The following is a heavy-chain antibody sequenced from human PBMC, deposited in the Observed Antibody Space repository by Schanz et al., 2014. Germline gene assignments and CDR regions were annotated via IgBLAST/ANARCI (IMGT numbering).Heavy chain of an antibody. V-gene: IGHV4-59*11. D-gene: IGHD2-8*02. J-gene: IGHJ4*02. CDR1: GGSISSHF. CDR2: MYHSGAS. Sequence: QVQLQESGPGLVKPSETLSLTCTVSGGSISSHFWSWIRQPPGKGLEWIGYMYHSGASNYNPSLKGRVTISVDTSKSPFSLKMTSLTAADTAVYFCARVGGQILTSWYGLDSWGQGTLVTVSS. CDR3: ARVGGQILTSWYGLDS.